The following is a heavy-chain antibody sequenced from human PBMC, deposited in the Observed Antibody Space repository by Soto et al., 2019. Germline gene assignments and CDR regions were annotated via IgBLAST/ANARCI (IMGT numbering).Heavy chain of an antibody. J-gene: IGHJ4*02. V-gene: IGHV4-39*01. CDR1: GGSVTNSSYY. Sequence: SETLSLTCTVYGGSVTNSSYYWGWIRQSPGKGLEWIGSVYYRGRSYSKSSVKSRVTISVDTSKNQFSLNLNSVTASDTAVYFCVSQRTTVITQAHFDYWGPGALVTVSS. CDR2: VYYRGRS. D-gene: IGHD4-4*01. CDR3: VSQRTTVITQAHFDY.